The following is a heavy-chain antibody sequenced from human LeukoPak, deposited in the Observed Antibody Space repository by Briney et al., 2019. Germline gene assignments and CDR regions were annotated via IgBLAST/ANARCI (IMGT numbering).Heavy chain of an antibody. V-gene: IGHV1-2*02. Sequence: GASVRVSCKASGYTFTGYHVHWVRQAPGQGLEWMGWINPNSGGTNYAQKFQGRVTMTRDTSISTAYMELSRLRSDDTAVYYCARGVVAATHYYYMDVWGKGTTVTVSS. CDR1: GYTFTGYH. CDR2: INPNSGGT. D-gene: IGHD2-15*01. J-gene: IGHJ6*03. CDR3: ARGVVAATHYYYMDV.